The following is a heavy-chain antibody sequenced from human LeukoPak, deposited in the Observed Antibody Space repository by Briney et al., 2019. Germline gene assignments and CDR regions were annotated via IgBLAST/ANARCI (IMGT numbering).Heavy chain of an antibody. CDR1: GDTLSTYC. D-gene: IGHD5-18*01. CDR2: ISLGNT. J-gene: IGHJ4*02. Sequence: PSETLSLTCSLSGDTLSTYCWNWIRQTPGRGLEWIGHISLGNTEYNPSLKSRVTISVDTSKNEFYLRLTSVTAADTALYFCARDKRHSYGKYFDPWSQGTLVSVSS. V-gene: IGHV4-59*12. CDR3: ARDKRHSYGKYFDP.